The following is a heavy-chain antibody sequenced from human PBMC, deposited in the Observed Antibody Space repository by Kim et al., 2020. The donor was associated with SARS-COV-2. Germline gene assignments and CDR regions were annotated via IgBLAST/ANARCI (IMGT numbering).Heavy chain of an antibody. CDR3: AREGGIVVVPAATTPDY. CDR2: ISYDGSNK. V-gene: IGHV3-33*05. CDR1: GFTFSSYG. D-gene: IGHD2-2*01. J-gene: IGHJ4*01. Sequence: GGSLRLSCAASGFTFSSYGMHWVRQAPGKGLEWVAVISYDGSNKYYADSVKGRFTISRDNSKNTLYLQMNSLRAEDTAVYYCAREGGIVVVPAATTPDY.